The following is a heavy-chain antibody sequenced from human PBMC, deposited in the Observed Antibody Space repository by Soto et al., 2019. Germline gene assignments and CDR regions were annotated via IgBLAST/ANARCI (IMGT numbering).Heavy chain of an antibody. Sequence: GGSLRLSCAASGFTFSSYAMSWVRQAPGKGLEWVSAISGSGGSTYYADSVKGRFTISRDNSKNTLYLQMNSLRAEDTAVYYCAKVSGSLEVYYYYGMDVWGQGTTVTVSS. CDR1: GFTFSSYA. V-gene: IGHV3-23*01. J-gene: IGHJ6*02. CDR3: AKVSGSLEVYYYYGMDV. D-gene: IGHD6-13*01. CDR2: ISGSGGST.